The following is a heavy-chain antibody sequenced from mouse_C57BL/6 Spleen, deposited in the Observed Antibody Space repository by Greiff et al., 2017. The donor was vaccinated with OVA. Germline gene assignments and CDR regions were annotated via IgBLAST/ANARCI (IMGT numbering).Heavy chain of an antibody. V-gene: IGHV7-3*01. CDR3: ARYDDYDEGV. CDR1: GFTFTDYY. D-gene: IGHD2-4*01. J-gene: IGHJ1*03. CDR2: IRNIANGYTT. Sequence: EVQLVESGGGLVQPGGSLSLSCAASGFTFTDYYMSWVRQPPGKALEWLGFIRNIANGYTTEYSASVQGRFTIYRDNSQSILYLQMHALRAENSATYYGARYDDYDEGVWGTGTTVTVSS.